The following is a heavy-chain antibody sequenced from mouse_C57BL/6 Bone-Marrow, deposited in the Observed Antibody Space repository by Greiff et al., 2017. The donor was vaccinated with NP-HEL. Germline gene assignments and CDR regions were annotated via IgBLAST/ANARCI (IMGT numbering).Heavy chain of an antibody. D-gene: IGHD2-10*01. CDR1: GYTFTSYW. V-gene: IGHV1-74*01. J-gene: IGHJ2*01. CDR2: IHPSDSDT. CDR3: AKRLLFLNYFDY. Sequence: QVQLQQPGAELVKPGASVKVSCKASGYTFTSYWMHWVKQRPGQGLEWIGRIHPSDSDTNYNQKFKGKATLTVDKSSSTAYMQLSSLTSKDSAVYYCAKRLLFLNYFDYWGQGTTLTVSS.